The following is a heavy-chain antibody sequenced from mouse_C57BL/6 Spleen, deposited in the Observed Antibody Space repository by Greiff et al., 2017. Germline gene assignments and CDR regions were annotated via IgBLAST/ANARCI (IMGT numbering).Heavy chain of an antibody. CDR3: AIPHLLPWYFDV. V-gene: IGHV1-74*01. Sequence: QVQLKQSGAELVKPGASVKVSCKASGYTFTSYWMHWVKQRPGQGLEWIGRIHPSDSDTNYNQKFKGKATLTVDKSSSTAYMQLSSLTSEDSAVYYCAIPHLLPWYFDVWGTGTTVTVSS. CDR1: GYTFTSYW. CDR2: IHPSDSDT. J-gene: IGHJ1*03. D-gene: IGHD2-10*01.